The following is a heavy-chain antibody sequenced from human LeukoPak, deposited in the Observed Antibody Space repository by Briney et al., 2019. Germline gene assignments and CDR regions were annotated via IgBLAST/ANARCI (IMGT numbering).Heavy chain of an antibody. J-gene: IGHJ5*02. Sequence: GGSLRLSCAASGFTFSDYYMSWIRQAPGKGLEWLSYINIGGTNTHYADSVRGRFTISRDNAKKSLYLEMNNLRAEDTAVYYCATDGAGFDTWGQGVLVTVSS. CDR2: INIGGTNT. CDR1: GFTFSDYY. CDR3: ATDGAGFDT. V-gene: IGHV3-11*01.